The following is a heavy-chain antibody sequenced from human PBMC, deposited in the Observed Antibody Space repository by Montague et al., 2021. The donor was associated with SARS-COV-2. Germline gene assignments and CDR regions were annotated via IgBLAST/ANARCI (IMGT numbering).Heavy chain of an antibody. V-gene: IGHV2-70*20. J-gene: IGHJ4*02. CDR2: IDWDDNK. D-gene: IGHD3-9*01. Sequence: PALVKPTQTLTLTCTFSGFSLSTSGMCVSWVRPPPGKALEWLALIDWDDNKFYSTSLKTRLTISKDTSKNQVVLTMTNVDPVDTATYYCARSLYDILTGYYLPFDYWGQGTLVTVSS. CDR3: ARSLYDILTGYYLPFDY. CDR1: GFSLSTSGMC.